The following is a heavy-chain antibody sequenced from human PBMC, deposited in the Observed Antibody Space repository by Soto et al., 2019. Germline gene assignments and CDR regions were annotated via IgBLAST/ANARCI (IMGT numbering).Heavy chain of an antibody. V-gene: IGHV3-48*01. Sequence: EVQLVESGGGLVQPGGSLRLSCAASGFTFSSYSMNWVRQAPGKGLEWVSYISGSSSMIYYADSVKGRFTITRDNAKNSMYLPMNSLRAEDTAVYYCARDLNPRQEMLYAQLGYGGQGTLVTVSS. J-gene: IGHJ4*02. D-gene: IGHD2-8*01. CDR1: GFTFSSYS. CDR2: ISGSSSMI. CDR3: ARDLNPRQEMLYAQLGY.